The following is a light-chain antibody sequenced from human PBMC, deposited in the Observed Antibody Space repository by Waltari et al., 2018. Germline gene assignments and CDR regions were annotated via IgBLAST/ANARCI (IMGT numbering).Light chain of an antibody. CDR2: GAS. Sequence: EIVLTQSPGTLSLSPGERATLSCRASQSVSSSYLAWYQQKPGQAPRLLSHGASSRATGIPDRFSGSGSGTDFTLTISRLESEDFAVYYCQQYGSSPQWTFGQGTKVEIK. V-gene: IGKV3-20*01. CDR1: QSVSSSY. J-gene: IGKJ1*01. CDR3: QQYGSSPQWT.